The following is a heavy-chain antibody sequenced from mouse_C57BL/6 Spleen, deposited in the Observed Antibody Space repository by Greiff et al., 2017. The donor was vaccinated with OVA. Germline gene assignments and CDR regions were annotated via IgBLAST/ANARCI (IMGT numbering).Heavy chain of an antibody. CDR2: ISSGGSYT. V-gene: IGHV5-6*03. CDR1: GFTFSSYG. D-gene: IGHD4-1*01. J-gene: IGHJ4*01. Sequence: EVKLVESGGGLVKPGGSLKLSCAASGFTFSSYGMSWVRQTPDKRLEWVATISSGGSYTYYPDSVKGRFTISRDNAKNTLYLQMSSLKSEDTAMYYCAREGLTGVFYYAMDYWGQGTSVTVSS. CDR3: AREGLTGVFYYAMDY.